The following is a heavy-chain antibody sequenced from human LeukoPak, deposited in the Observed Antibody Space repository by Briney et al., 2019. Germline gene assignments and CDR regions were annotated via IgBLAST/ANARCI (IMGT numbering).Heavy chain of an antibody. V-gene: IGHV3-23*01. Sequence: GGSVRLSCAASRFTSCNFAMRGVRQAPGKRLEWVSTFCGSSVGTYYADYVKGRFTISRDSSKNTLYLQMNSRRVEDTAVYYCAKAETTGASCYSPSDFWGQGTLVTVSS. CDR3: AKAETTGASCYSPSDF. CDR2: FCGSSVGT. D-gene: IGHD2-15*01. J-gene: IGHJ4*02. CDR1: RFTSCNFA.